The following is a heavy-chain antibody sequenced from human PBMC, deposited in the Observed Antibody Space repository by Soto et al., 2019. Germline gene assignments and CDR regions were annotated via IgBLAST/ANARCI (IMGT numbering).Heavy chain of an antibody. V-gene: IGHV1-69*01. CDR1: GGTFSSYS. D-gene: IGHD4-17*01. Sequence: QVQLVQSGAEVKKSGSSVKVSCKASGGTFSSYSISWVRQAPGQGLEWMGGITPLFGSANYAQKFQGRVTITADESTSTAYMQLSSLRSEDTAVYYCARDGYGDYGKHFDYWGQGTLVTVSS. CDR3: ARDGYGDYGKHFDY. J-gene: IGHJ4*02. CDR2: ITPLFGSA.